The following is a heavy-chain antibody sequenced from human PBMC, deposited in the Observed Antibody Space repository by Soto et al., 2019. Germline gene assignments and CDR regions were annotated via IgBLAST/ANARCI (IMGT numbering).Heavy chain of an antibody. CDR2: IVPMFGTA. CDR3: ARGVDYDSRGYYLFF. Sequence: SVKVSCKASVGTFSRYALSWVRQAPGQGPEWMGGIVPMFGTANYAQKFQGRVTITADESTNTAYMQLSSLRSEDTAVYYCARGVDYDSRGYYLFFWGQGTLVTVSS. CDR1: VGTFSRYA. J-gene: IGHJ4*02. V-gene: IGHV1-69*13. D-gene: IGHD3-22*01.